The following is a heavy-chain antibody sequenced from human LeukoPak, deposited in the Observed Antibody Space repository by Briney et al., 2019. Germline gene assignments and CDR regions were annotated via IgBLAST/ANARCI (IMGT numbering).Heavy chain of an antibody. J-gene: IGHJ3*02. Sequence: GESLKISCKGSGYSFTSYWIGWVRQMPGKGLEWMGIIYPGDSDTRYSPSFQGQVTISADKSISTAYLQWSSLKASDTAMYYCASKPAYYDILTGSPGAFDIWGQGTMVTVSS. D-gene: IGHD3-9*01. CDR2: IYPGDSDT. CDR3: ASKPAYYDILTGSPGAFDI. CDR1: GYSFTSYW. V-gene: IGHV5-51*01.